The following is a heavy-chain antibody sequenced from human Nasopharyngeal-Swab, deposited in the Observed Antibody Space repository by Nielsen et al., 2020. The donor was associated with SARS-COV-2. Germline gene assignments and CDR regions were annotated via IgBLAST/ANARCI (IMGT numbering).Heavy chain of an antibody. CDR3: AKGGYCSGGSCFNWFDP. Sequence: SLKISCAASGFTFDDYAMHWVRQAPGKGLEWVSGISWNSGSIGCADSVKGRFTISRDNAKNSLYLQMNSLRAEDTALYYCAKGGYCSGGSCFNWFDPWGQGTLVTVSS. CDR1: GFTFDDYA. CDR2: ISWNSGSI. V-gene: IGHV3-9*01. J-gene: IGHJ5*02. D-gene: IGHD2-15*01.